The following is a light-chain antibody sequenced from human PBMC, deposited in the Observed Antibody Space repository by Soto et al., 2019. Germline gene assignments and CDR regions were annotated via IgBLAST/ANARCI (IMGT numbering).Light chain of an antibody. CDR3: LQHNSYPRA. V-gene: IGKV1-17*01. J-gene: IGKJ1*01. Sequence: DIQMTQSPSSLSASVGDRVTITCRASQDIGTDLGWYQQKPGKAPKRLIYAASSLESGVPARFSGSGSGTEFTLTISSLQPEDFATYYCLQHNSYPRAFGQGTKVEIK. CDR1: QDIGTD. CDR2: AAS.